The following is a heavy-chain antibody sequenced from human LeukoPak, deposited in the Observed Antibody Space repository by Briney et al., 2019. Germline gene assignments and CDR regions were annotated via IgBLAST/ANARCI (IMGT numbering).Heavy chain of an antibody. CDR2: INHSGST. D-gene: IGHD6-13*01. CDR3: ARAGHSSSRENYYYYGMDV. CDR1: GGSFSGYY. V-gene: IGHV4-34*01. J-gene: IGHJ6*02. Sequence: NPSETLSLACAVYGGSFSGYYWSWIRQPPGKGREWIGEINHSGSTNYNPSLKSRVTISVDTSKNQFSLKLSSVTAADTAVYYCARAGHSSSRENYYYYGMDVWGQGTTVTVSS.